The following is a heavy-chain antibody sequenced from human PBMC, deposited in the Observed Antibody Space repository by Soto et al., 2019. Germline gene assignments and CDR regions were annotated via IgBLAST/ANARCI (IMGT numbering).Heavy chain of an antibody. Sequence: QGHLQESGPGLVKPSETLSLTCSASGGSVGGTYWSWIRQPPGKGLEWIGYIYYSGSTNYNPSLKSRVTISVDTSKNQFSLKLSSVPAAETAVYYCARRGSRQIDYWGQGTLVTVSS. V-gene: IGHV4-59*08. CDR2: IYYSGST. CDR1: GGSVGGTY. D-gene: IGHD3-10*01. CDR3: ARRGSRQIDY. J-gene: IGHJ4*02.